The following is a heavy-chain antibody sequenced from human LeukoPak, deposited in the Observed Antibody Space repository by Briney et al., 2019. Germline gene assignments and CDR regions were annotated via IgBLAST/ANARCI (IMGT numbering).Heavy chain of an antibody. Sequence: PGGSLRLSCAASGFTFSSYAMSWVRQAPGRGLEWVSAVSGFGTSTYYADSVKGRFTISRDNSKNTLYLQMNSLRAEDTAVYYCAKDGGNSWGYYDYWGQGTLVTVSS. D-gene: IGHD2-21*01. V-gene: IGHV3-23*01. CDR3: AKDGGNSWGYYDY. CDR1: GFTFSSYA. J-gene: IGHJ4*02. CDR2: VSGFGTST.